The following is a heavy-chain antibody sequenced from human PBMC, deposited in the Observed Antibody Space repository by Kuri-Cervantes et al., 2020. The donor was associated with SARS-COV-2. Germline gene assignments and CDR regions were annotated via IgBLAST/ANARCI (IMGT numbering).Heavy chain of an antibody. J-gene: IGHJ4*02. Sequence: GSLRLSCAVYGGSFSGYYWSWIRQPPGKGLEWIGEINHSGSTNYNPSLKSRVTISVDTSKNQFSLKLSSVTAADTAVYYCARVIEYSSSSAMYYFDYWGQGTLVTVSS. D-gene: IGHD6-6*01. V-gene: IGHV4-34*01. CDR1: GGSFSGYY. CDR2: INHSGST. CDR3: ARVIEYSSSSAMYYFDY.